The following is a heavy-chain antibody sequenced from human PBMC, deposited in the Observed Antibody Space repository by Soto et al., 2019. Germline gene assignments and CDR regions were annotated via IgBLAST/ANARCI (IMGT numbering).Heavy chain of an antibody. Sequence: EVQLLESGGGLVQPGGSLRLSCAASGFTFSSYGMSWVRQAPGKGLEWVSDISGSGGSTYYADSVKGRFTVSRDNSKNTLYLQMNSRRAEDTAVYYCAKEEWPGFDYWGQGTRVTVSS. CDR3: AKEEWPGFDY. CDR1: GFTFSSYG. CDR2: ISGSGGST. J-gene: IGHJ4*02. V-gene: IGHV3-23*01. D-gene: IGHD3-3*01.